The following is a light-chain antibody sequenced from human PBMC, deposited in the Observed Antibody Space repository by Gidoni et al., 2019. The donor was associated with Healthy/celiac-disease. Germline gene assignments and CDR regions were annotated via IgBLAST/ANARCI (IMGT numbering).Light chain of an antibody. J-gene: IGLJ2*01. CDR1: SSDVGGYNY. CDR3: SSYAGSNNFVV. Sequence: QSALTPPPSASASPGQSVTISCTGTSSDVGGYNYVSWYQQHPGKAPKLMIYEVTKRPSGVPDRFSGSKSGNMASLTVSGLQAEDEADYYCSSYAGSNNFVVFGGGTKLTVL. CDR2: EVT. V-gene: IGLV2-8*01.